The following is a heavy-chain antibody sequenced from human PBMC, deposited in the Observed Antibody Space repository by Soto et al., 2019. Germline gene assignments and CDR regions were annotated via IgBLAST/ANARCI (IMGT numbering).Heavy chain of an antibody. D-gene: IGHD6-6*01. V-gene: IGHV1-69*13. J-gene: IGHJ6*02. CDR2: IIPIFGTA. Sequence: GASVKVSCKASGGTFSSYAISWVRQAPGQGLEWMGGIIPIFGTANYAQKFQGRVTITADESTSTAYMELSSLGSEDTAVYYCARDLRQLALYYYYGMDVWGQGTTVTVSS. CDR3: ARDLRQLALYYYYGMDV. CDR1: GGTFSSYA.